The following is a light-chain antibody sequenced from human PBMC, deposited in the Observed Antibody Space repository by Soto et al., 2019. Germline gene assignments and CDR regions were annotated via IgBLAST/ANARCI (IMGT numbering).Light chain of an antibody. CDR2: ASS. CDR3: QQSYSTLYT. J-gene: IGKJ2*01. CDR1: KNISVY. Sequence: DIQMTQSPSSLSASIGDRVTITCRASKNISVYLHWYQQKPGQAPKFLIYASSNLQSGVPSRFSGSGSGTDFTLTISSLQPEDFATYYCQQSYSTLYTFGQVTKLEIK. V-gene: IGKV1-39*01.